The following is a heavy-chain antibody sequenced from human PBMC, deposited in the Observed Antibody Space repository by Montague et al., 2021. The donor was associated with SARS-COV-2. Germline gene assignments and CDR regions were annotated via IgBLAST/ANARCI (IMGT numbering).Heavy chain of an antibody. Sequence: SDTLSLTCTVSGGSISSSSHYWGWIRQPPGKGLEWIGSIYYTGSTYYNPSLKSRVTISVDTSKNQFSLKLSSVTAADTAVYYCARDTRIAMLVVVTRYGLDVWGQGTTVTVSS. J-gene: IGHJ6*02. V-gene: IGHV4-39*07. CDR2: IYYTGST. CDR3: ARDTRIAMLVVVTRYGLDV. CDR1: GGSISSSSHY. D-gene: IGHD3-22*01.